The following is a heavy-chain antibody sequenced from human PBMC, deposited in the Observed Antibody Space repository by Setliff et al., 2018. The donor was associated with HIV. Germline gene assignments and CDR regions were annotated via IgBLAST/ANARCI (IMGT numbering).Heavy chain of an antibody. Sequence: ASVKVSCKASGYPFTSYGISWVRQAPGQGLEWMGWISPYNGNTEYERKVQGRVAMTTDTSTSTAYMELRSLRAEDTALYYCAKVLTGDVERSAFDIWGQGTMVTVSS. CDR1: GYPFTSYG. CDR2: ISPYNGNT. V-gene: IGHV1-18*01. D-gene: IGHD7-27*01. CDR3: AKVLTGDVERSAFDI. J-gene: IGHJ3*02.